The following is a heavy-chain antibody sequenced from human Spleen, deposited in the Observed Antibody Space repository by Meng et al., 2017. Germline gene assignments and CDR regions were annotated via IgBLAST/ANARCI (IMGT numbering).Heavy chain of an antibody. J-gene: IGHJ3*01. D-gene: IGHD1-26*01. Sequence: VQLQDSGPGLLKPSQSLSLSCTVSGASITSGAYYWSWIRQHPGKGLEWIGYIYYSGSTYYNPSLKSRVTISLDRSKNQFSLKLSSVTAADTAVYFCARDQWDYEGTSRDAFDVWGQGTMVTVSS. CDR2: IYYSGST. CDR3: ARDQWDYEGTSRDAFDV. V-gene: IGHV4-31*03. CDR1: GASITSGAYY.